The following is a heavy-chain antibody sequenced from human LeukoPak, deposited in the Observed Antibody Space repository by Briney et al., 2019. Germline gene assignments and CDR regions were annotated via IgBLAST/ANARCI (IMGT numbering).Heavy chain of an antibody. CDR3: ARDHGFSGGSYFDTFDI. J-gene: IGHJ3*02. CDR2: ISGYNGDT. V-gene: IGHV1-18*01. D-gene: IGHD1-26*01. CDR1: GYIFTTYG. Sequence: ASVKVSCKASGYIFTTYGISWVRQAPGQELEWMGWISGYNGDTNYAQKLQGRVTMTTDTSTSTAYMELRSLTSDDTAVYYCARDHGFSGGSYFDTFDIWGRGTMVTVSS.